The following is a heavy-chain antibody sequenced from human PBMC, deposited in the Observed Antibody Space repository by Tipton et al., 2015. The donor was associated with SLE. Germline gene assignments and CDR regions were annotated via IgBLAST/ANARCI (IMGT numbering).Heavy chain of an antibody. CDR1: GGSVSSTNYY. CDR2: IYTSGST. Sequence: LRLSCTVSGGSVSSTNYYWSWIRQPAGRGLEWIGRIYTSGSTKYSPSLKSRVTISTHTPRNQFSLRPSSVTAADTAFYYCARTSYSSGWYADYWGQGILVTVSS. V-gene: IGHV4-61*02. J-gene: IGHJ4*02. CDR3: ARTSYSSGWYADY. D-gene: IGHD6-19*01.